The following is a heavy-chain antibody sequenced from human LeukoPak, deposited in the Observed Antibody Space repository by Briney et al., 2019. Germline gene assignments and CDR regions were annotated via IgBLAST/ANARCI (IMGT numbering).Heavy chain of an antibody. CDR3: ARVPVPATIYVGYYYYMDV. J-gene: IGHJ6*03. CDR1: CGSISSFY. CDR2: IYYNRIT. D-gene: IGHD2-2*01. Sequence: PSETLSLTFTGSCGSISSFYWSWIRQPPRKGLEWIGDIYYNRITNYNRSLKSRVTISVDTSKNQFSLKLSSVTAADTAVYYCARVPVPATIYVGYYYYMDVWGKGTTVTVSS. V-gene: IGHV4-59*01.